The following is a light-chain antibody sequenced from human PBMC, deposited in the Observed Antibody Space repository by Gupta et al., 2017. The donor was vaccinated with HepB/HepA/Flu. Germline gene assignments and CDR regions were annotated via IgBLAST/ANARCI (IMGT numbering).Light chain of an antibody. CDR1: QSISTN. J-gene: IGKJ4*01. Sequence: IVMTQSPATLSVSPGERATLSCRASQSISTNLAWYQQKPGQAPRLFIYGASTRATGIPARFSGSGSGTEFTLTITSLQSEDFAVYHCQQYNNWPPTFGGGTKVEIK. V-gene: IGKV3-15*01. CDR2: GAS. CDR3: QQYNNWPPT.